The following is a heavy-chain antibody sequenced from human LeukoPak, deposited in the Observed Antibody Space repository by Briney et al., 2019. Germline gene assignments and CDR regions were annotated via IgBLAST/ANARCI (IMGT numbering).Heavy chain of an antibody. CDR2: IYYSGST. D-gene: IGHD5-12*01. CDR3: ARVGWVVAAGYYYYMDV. Sequence: SETLSLTCTVSGGSINSYYWAWIRQPPGKGLEYIGYIYYSGSTNYNPPLQSRVTISLDTSKNQFSLILNSVTAADTATYYCARVGWVVAAGYYYYMDVWGKGTTVTVSS. J-gene: IGHJ6*03. CDR1: GGSINSYY. V-gene: IGHV4-59*01.